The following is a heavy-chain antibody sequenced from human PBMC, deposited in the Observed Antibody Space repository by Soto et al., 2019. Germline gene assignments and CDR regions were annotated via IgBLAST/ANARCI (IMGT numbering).Heavy chain of an antibody. CDR3: AREYSGYETPRENDY. J-gene: IGHJ4*02. Sequence: GGSLSLSCAASGFTFSSYGMHWVRQAPGKGLEWVADIEQDGSTKYYVDSVKGRFTISRDNAKNLLYLQMSSLRVEDTAVYYCAREYSGYETPRENDYWGQGTLVTVSS. CDR2: IEQDGSTK. CDR1: GFTFSSYG. V-gene: IGHV3-7*05. D-gene: IGHD5-12*01.